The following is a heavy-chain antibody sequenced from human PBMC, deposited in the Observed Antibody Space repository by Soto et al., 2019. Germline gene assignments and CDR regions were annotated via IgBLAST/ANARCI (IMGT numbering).Heavy chain of an antibody. CDR2: ISRSGDRT. CDR1: GFTFGDFT. Sequence: VQLSQSGGGLVQPGESLSLSCSGSGFTFGDFTMSWIRQSPGKGLEWVCTISRSGDRTFYADSVRGRLTVSRDNSKNAFNLQATSLRAADPAVYYCGSPSPEKTYYYSGMDVWAQGPAVTVS. J-gene: IGHJ6*02. D-gene: IGHD2-21*01. CDR3: GSPSPEKTYYYSGMDV. V-gene: IGHV3-23*01.